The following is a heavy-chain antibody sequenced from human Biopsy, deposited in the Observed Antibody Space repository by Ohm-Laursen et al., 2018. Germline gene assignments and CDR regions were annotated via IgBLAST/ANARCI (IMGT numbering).Heavy chain of an antibody. Sequence: GTLSLTCTLSGDSITRSYWSWIRQSPGQGLEWIGHIYYSVMTNYNPSLQSRVSISVDTSRNQVSLTLSSVTAADTAVYYCTRDSGILNYGNFKYYHYYGMDVWGQGTKVTVSS. D-gene: IGHD4-11*01. CDR1: GDSITRSY. CDR2: IYYSVMT. J-gene: IGHJ6*02. V-gene: IGHV4-59*01. CDR3: TRDSGILNYGNFKYYHYYGMDV.